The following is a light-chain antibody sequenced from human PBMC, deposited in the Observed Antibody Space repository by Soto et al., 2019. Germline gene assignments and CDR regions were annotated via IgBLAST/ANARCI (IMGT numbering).Light chain of an antibody. CDR2: DAS. CDR1: EGVRNQ. J-gene: IGKJ3*01. CDR3: QQYNDHPFT. Sequence: DIQMTQSPFSLSAPVGDRVTITCRAREGVRNQLGWFQQKPGKAPKSLIYDASSLQSGVPSRFSGSGSGTDFTLTINSLQPEDFATYYCQQYNDHPFTFGPGTKVD. V-gene: IGKV1-16*01.